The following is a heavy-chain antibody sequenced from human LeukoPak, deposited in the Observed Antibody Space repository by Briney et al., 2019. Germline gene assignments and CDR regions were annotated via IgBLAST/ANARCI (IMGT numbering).Heavy chain of an antibody. CDR2: IYYSGST. CDR1: GGSISSYY. J-gene: IGHJ4*02. D-gene: IGHD6-13*01. V-gene: IGHV4-59*01. Sequence: SETLSLTCTVSGGSISSYYWSWIRQPPGKGLEWIGYIYYSGSTNYNPSLKSRVTISVDTSTNQFSLQLSSVTAAATAVYYCARVSAAATDYWGQGTLVTVSS. CDR3: ARVSAAATDY.